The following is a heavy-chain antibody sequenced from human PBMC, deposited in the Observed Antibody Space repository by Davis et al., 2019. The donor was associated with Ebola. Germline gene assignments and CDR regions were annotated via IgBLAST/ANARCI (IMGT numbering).Heavy chain of an antibody. J-gene: IGHJ5*02. CDR3: ASPYCSGGSCHPTGFDP. D-gene: IGHD2-15*01. Sequence: SVKVSCKASGGTFSSYAISWVRQAPGQGLEWMGGIIPIFGTANYAQKFQGRVTITADESTSTAYMELSSLRSEDTAVYYCASPYCSGGSCHPTGFDPWGQGTLVTVSS. CDR2: IIPIFGTA. CDR1: GGTFSSYA. V-gene: IGHV1-69*13.